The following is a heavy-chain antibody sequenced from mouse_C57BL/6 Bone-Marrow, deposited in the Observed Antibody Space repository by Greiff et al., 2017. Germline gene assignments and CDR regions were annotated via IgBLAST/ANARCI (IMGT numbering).Heavy chain of an antibody. CDR1: GYSFTGYY. CDR2: INPNTGGT. V-gene: IGHV1-42*01. Sequence: EVQLQQSGPELVKPGTSVKISCKASGYSFTGYYMNWVKQSPEKSLEWIGEINPNTGGTTYNQNFKAKATLTVDKSSSTAYMQLKRLTSEDSAVYYCARRGSPYGYFDVWGTGTTVTVSS. J-gene: IGHJ1*03. D-gene: IGHD1-1*01. CDR3: ARRGSPYGYFDV.